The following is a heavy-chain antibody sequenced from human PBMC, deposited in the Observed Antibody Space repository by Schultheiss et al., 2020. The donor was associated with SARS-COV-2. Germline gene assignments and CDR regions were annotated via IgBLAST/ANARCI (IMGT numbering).Heavy chain of an antibody. D-gene: IGHD6-13*01. V-gene: IGHV4-61*02. CDR1: GGSISSGTYY. CDR3: ARDSSSWYSY. CDR2: IHTSGST. Sequence: SETLSLTCTVSGGSISSGTYYWSWIRQPAGKGLEWIGRIHTSGSTNYNPSLKSRVTISVDTSKNQFSLKLSSVTAADTAVYYCARDSSSWYSYWGQGTLVTVSS. J-gene: IGHJ4*02.